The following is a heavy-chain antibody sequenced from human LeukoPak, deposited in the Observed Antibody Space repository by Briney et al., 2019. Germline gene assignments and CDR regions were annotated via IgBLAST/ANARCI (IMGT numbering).Heavy chain of an antibody. J-gene: IGHJ4*02. CDR3: ARAPPFDY. V-gene: IGHV4-31*11. CDR2: IYYSGST. CDR1: GGSFSGYY. Sequence: SETLSLTCAVYGGSFSGYYWSWIRQHPGKGLEWIGYIYYSGSTYYNPSLKSRVVISVDTSKNQFSLKLSSVTAADTAVYYCARAPPFDYWGQGTLVTVSS.